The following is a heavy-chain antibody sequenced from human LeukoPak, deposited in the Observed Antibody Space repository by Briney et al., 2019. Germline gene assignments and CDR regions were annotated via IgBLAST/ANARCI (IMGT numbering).Heavy chain of an antibody. D-gene: IGHD2-21*01. CDR1: GGSFSGYY. CDR3: ARLRAYCGGDCYRRYSGAFDI. J-gene: IGHJ3*02. V-gene: IGHV4-34*01. Sequence: SETLSLTCAVYGGSFSGYYWSWIRQPPGQGLEWIGEMNHSGSTKYNPSLKSRVTISVDTSKNQFSLKLSSVTAADTAVYYCARLRAYCGGDCYRRYSGAFDIWGQGTMVTVSS. CDR2: MNHSGST.